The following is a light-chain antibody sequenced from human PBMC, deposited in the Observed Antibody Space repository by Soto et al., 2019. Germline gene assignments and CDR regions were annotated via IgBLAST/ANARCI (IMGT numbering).Light chain of an antibody. Sequence: DFQMTQSPSTLSASLGDTVTVTCRASQSVRGWLSWYQQKPGEAPKLLIYDASALTRGVPARFSGSGSGTKFTLTIASLQPDDFATYYCQQYGTFSGTFGPGTKVDIK. CDR1: QSVRGW. CDR2: DAS. CDR3: QQYGTFSGT. V-gene: IGKV1-5*01. J-gene: IGKJ1*01.